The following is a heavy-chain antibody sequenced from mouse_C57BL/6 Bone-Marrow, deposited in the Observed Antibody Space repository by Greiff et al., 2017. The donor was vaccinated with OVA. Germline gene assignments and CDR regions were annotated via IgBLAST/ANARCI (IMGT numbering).Heavy chain of an antibody. J-gene: IGHJ4*01. V-gene: IGHV5-12*01. CDR2: ISNGGGST. CDR1: GFTFSDYY. CDR3: ARHYGSSYNAMDY. D-gene: IGHD1-1*01. Sequence: EVQVVESGGGLVQPGGSLKLSCAASGFTFSDYYMYWVRQTPEKRLEWVAYISNGGGSTYYPDTVKGRFTISRENAKNTLYLQMSRLKAEDTAMYYCARHYGSSYNAMDYWGQGTSVTVSS.